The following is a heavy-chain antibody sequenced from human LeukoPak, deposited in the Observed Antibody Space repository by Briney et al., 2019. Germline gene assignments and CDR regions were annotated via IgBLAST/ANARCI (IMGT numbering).Heavy chain of an antibody. D-gene: IGHD6-19*01. Sequence: QPGGSVRLSCAASGFTFSDYYMSWIRQAPGKGLEWLSYISSSSTYTKYADSVKGRFTVSRDNAKNSLYLQMNSLRAEDTAVYYCARSYSSGPTEYWGQGTLVTVSS. CDR1: GFTFSDYY. CDR3: ARSYSSGPTEY. J-gene: IGHJ4*02. CDR2: ISSSSTYT. V-gene: IGHV3-11*06.